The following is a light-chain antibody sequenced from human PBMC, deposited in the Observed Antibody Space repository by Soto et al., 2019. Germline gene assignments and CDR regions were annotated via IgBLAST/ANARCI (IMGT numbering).Light chain of an antibody. J-gene: IGLJ1*01. CDR3: SSYTSSTTYV. CDR1: SSDIGGYNY. Sequence: QSVLTQPASVSGSPGQSITISCTGSSSDIGGYNYVSWYQQHPDKAPKLMIYHVSNRPSGMSSRFSGSKSGNPASLTISGLQAEDEADYYCSSYTSSTTYVFGTGTKVTVL. V-gene: IGLV2-14*01. CDR2: HVS.